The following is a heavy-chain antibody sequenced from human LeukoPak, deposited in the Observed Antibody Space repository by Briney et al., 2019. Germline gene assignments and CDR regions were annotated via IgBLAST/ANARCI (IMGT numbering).Heavy chain of an antibody. CDR3: ARGLQVCHY. Sequence: PGGSLRLSCAASGFTFSTYWMSWVRQAPGKGLEWVANIKQDGSEKYYVDSAKGRFTISRDNAKNSLHLQMNSLRAVDTAVYYCARGLQVCHYWGQGTLVTVSS. CDR2: IKQDGSEK. CDR1: GFTFSTYW. J-gene: IGHJ4*02. V-gene: IGHV3-7*05. D-gene: IGHD2-21*02.